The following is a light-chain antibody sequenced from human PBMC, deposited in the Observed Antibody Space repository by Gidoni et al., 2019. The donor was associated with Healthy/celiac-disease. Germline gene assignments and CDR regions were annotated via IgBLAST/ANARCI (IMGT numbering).Light chain of an antibody. Sequence: HELTQPPQASASPGQTASITCSGDKLGDKYACWYQQKPGQSPMLVIYQDSKRPSGIPERFSGSNSGNTATLTISGTQAMDEADYYCQAWDSSTATVFGGGTQLTVL. CDR3: QAWDSSTATV. J-gene: IGLJ7*01. CDR2: QDS. CDR1: KLGDKY. V-gene: IGLV3-1*01.